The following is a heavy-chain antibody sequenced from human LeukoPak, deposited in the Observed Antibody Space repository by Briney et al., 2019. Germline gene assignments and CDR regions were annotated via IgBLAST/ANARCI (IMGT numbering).Heavy chain of an antibody. CDR3: ARQLRRDGYKMGRFFDY. CDR2: IYHSGST. V-gene: IGHV4-4*02. D-gene: IGHD5-24*01. J-gene: IGHJ4*02. Sequence: SETLSLTCAVSGGSISSSNWWSWVRQPPGKGLEWIGEIYHSGSTNYNPSLKSRVTISVDKSKNQFSLKLSSVTAADTAVYYCARQLRRDGYKMGRFFDYWGQGTLVTVSS. CDR1: GGSISSSNW.